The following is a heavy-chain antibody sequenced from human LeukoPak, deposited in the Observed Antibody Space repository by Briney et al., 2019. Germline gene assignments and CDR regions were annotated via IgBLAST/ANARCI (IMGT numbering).Heavy chain of an antibody. CDR1: GFTFTNAW. CDR3: TTPQLWLRGALGY. CDR2: IKTETDGGTT. Sequence: PGGSLTLSCAASGFTFTNAWMSWVRQAPGKGLEWVGRIKTETDGGTTDYAAPVKGRFTISRDDSKNTLYLQMDSLKTEDTAVYYCTTPQLWLRGALGYWGQGTLVTVTS. D-gene: IGHD5-18*01. J-gene: IGHJ4*02. V-gene: IGHV3-15*01.